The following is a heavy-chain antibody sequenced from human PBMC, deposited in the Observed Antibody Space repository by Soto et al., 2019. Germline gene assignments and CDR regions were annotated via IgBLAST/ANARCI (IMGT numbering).Heavy chain of an antibody. D-gene: IGHD4-17*01. Sequence: EMQLVESGGGLVQPGGSLRLACLASGFTFNSHWMGWVRQSPGKGLEWVANIDRDGRDKYYVDSVKGRFTLSRDNAKNSVFLQMNSLRVEDTAMYYCARHGYSTFDYWGLGTLVTVSS. CDR2: IDRDGRDK. CDR1: GFTFNSHW. J-gene: IGHJ4*02. CDR3: ARHGYSTFDY. V-gene: IGHV3-7*04.